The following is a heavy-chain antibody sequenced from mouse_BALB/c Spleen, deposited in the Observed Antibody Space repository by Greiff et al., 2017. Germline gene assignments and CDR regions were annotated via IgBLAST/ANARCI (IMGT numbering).Heavy chain of an antibody. D-gene: IGHD3-2*01. Sequence: EVMLVESGGGLVKLGGSLKLSCAASGFTFSSYYMSWVRQTPEKRLELVAAINSNGGSTYYPDTVKGRFTISRDNAKNTLYLQMSSLKSEDTALYYCARQGDSSGSPFDYWGQGTTLTVSS. CDR1: GFTFSSYY. CDR3: ARQGDSSGSPFDY. V-gene: IGHV5-6-2*01. J-gene: IGHJ2*01. CDR2: INSNGGST.